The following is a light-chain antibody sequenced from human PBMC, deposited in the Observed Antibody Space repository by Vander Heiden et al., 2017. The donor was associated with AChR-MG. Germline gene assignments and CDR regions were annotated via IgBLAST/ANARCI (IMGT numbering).Light chain of an antibody. CDR2: QNS. CDR1: KLGDKY. V-gene: IGLV3-1*01. CDR3: QAGDSNTGE. Sequence: SSELTQLPSVSVSPGQRASIPCSGDKLGDKYVCWYQQKPGQSPVLVIYQNSKRPSGIPERFSGSNSGNTATLTISGTQAMDEADYYCQAGDSNTGEFGGGTKLTVL. J-gene: IGLJ2*01.